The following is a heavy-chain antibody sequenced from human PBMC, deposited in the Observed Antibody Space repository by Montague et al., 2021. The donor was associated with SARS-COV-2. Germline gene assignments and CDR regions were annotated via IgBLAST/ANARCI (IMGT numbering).Heavy chain of an antibody. CDR3: ARLRQGEDHFDY. CDR1: GFSLSTSGMC. D-gene: IGHD3-16*01. V-gene: IGHV4-30-2*03. Sequence: VKPTQTLTLTCTFSGFSLSTSGMCVSWIRQPPGKVLEWIGSVYYTGKTYYNPSLKSRVTVSVDTSNNYFSLILTSVTAADTAVYYCARLRQGEDHFDYWGRGTLVTVSS. CDR2: VYYTGKT. J-gene: IGHJ4*02.